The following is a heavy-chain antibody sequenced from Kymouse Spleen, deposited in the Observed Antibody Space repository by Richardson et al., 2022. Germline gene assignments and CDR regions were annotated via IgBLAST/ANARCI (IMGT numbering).Heavy chain of an antibody. J-gene: IGHJ4*02. Sequence: EVQLVESGGGLVQPGGSLRLSCAASGFTFSSYDMHWVRQATGKGLEWVSAIGTAGDTYYPGSVKGRFTISRENAKNSLYLQMNSLRAGDTAVYYCARGGITGTTLFDYWGQGTLVTVSS. V-gene: IGHV3-13*01. D-gene: IGHD1-7*01. CDR1: GFTFSSYD. CDR2: IGTAGDT. CDR3: ARGGITGTTLFDY.